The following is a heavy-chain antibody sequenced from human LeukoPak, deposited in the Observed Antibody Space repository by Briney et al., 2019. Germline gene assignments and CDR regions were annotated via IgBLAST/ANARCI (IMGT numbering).Heavy chain of an antibody. Sequence: ASVKVSCKASGYTFTSYGISWVRQAPGQGLEWMGWISAYNGNTNYAQKLQGRVTMTTDTYTSTAYMELRSLRSDDTAVYYCARDGNDFWSGYYYYYYGMDVWGQGTTVTVSS. D-gene: IGHD3-3*01. CDR2: ISAYNGNT. CDR1: GYTFTSYG. V-gene: IGHV1-18*01. J-gene: IGHJ6*02. CDR3: ARDGNDFWSGYYYYYYGMDV.